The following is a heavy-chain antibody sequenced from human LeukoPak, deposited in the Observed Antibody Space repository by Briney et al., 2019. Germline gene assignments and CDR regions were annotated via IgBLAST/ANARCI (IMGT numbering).Heavy chain of an antibody. CDR3: ARGFRITMIVVVPGNFDL. V-gene: IGHV1-2*02. J-gene: IGHJ2*01. D-gene: IGHD3-22*01. CDR1: GYTFTGYY. CDR2: INPNSGGT. Sequence: ASVKVSCKASGYTFTGYYMHWVRQAPGQGLEWMGWINPNSGGTNYAQKFQGRVTMTRDTSISTAYMELSRLRSDDTAVYYCARGFRITMIVVVPGNFDLWGRGTLVTVSS.